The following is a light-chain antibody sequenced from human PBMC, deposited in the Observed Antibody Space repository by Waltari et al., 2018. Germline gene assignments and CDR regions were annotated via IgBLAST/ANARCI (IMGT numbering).Light chain of an antibody. CDR3: QQYDSESYT. CDR1: ESISIW. V-gene: IGKV1-5*03. CDR2: RAS. J-gene: IGKJ2*01. Sequence: DIQMTQSPSTLSASVGDKDTITCRAKESISIWLAWYQHKPGTAPKLLIYRASTLERGVPSRFSGAGSGTEFTLTISSLQPDDFATYYCQQYDSESYTFGQGTKLEIK.